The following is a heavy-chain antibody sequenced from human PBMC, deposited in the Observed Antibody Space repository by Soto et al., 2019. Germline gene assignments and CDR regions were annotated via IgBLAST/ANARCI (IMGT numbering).Heavy chain of an antibody. CDR3: ARGSMSRITIFGVVPHNWFDP. D-gene: IGHD3-3*01. J-gene: IGHJ5*02. Sequence: ASVKVSCKASGYTFTSYDINWVRQATGQGLEWMGWMNPNSGNTGYAQKFQGRVTMTRNTSISTAYMELSSLRSEDTAVYYCARGSMSRITIFGVVPHNWFDPWGQGTLVPVSS. V-gene: IGHV1-8*01. CDR2: MNPNSGNT. CDR1: GYTFTSYD.